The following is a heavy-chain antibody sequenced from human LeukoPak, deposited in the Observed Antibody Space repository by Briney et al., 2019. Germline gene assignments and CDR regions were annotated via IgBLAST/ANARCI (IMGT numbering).Heavy chain of an antibody. CDR2: IIGSGGDT. J-gene: IGHJ4*02. Sequence: PGGSLRLSCAASGFTFSSYAMSWVRQAPGKGLEWVSTIIGSGGDTYYADSVKGRFTISRDTSKNTLYLQMKSLKAEDTAVYYCAKAWAAAGTFVSGGQGPLVTVSS. CDR1: GFTFSSYA. V-gene: IGHV3-23*01. D-gene: IGHD6-13*01. CDR3: AKAWAAAGTFVS.